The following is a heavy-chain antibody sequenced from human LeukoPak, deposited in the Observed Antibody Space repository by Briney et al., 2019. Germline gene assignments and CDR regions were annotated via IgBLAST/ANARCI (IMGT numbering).Heavy chain of an antibody. CDR3: ASSVVVAALFAD. V-gene: IGHV4-61*05. CDR1: GGSISSSSYY. CDR2: IYYSGST. Sequence: SETLSLTCTVSGGSISSSSYYWGWIRQPPGKGLEWIGYIYYSGSTNYNPSLKSRVTISVDTSKNQFSLKLSSVTAADTAVYYCASSVVVAALFADWGQGTLVTVSS. D-gene: IGHD2-15*01. J-gene: IGHJ4*02.